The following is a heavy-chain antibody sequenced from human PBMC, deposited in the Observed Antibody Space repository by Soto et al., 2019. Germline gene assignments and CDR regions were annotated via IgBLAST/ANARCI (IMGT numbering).Heavy chain of an antibody. CDR2: ISFSSSSI. CDR3: AIQGVVRGVAGS. J-gene: IGHJ5*02. CDR1: GFTFSTYS. Sequence: EVQLVESGGGLVKPGGSLRLSCAASGFTFSTYSMSWVRQAPGKGLEWVSSISFSSSSIFYADSVKGRFTISRDNAKNSLYLQMTSLRAEDTAVYYCAIQGVVRGVAGSWGQGTLVTVSS. D-gene: IGHD3-10*01. V-gene: IGHV3-21*01.